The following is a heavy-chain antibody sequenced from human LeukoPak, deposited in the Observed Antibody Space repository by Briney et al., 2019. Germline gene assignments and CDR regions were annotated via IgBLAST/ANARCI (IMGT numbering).Heavy chain of an antibody. CDR3: ARYSYSSGLYYFDY. V-gene: IGHV4-59*01. D-gene: IGHD6-19*01. J-gene: IGHJ4*02. CDR1: GGPISSYY. Sequence: PSETLSLTCTVSGGPISSYYWSWVRQPPGRGLEWIGYMYYSGYTNYNPSLKSRVTTSVDMSKNQFSLKLSSVTAADTAVYYCARYSYSSGLYYFDYWGQGTLVTVSS. CDR2: MYYSGYT.